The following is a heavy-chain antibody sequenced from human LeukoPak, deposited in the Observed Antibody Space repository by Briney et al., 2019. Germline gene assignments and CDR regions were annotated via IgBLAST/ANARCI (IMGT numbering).Heavy chain of an antibody. D-gene: IGHD3-10*01. CDR3: AKDHGSGSYHDPNWFDS. CDR1: GFTFSSYG. CDR2: ISYDGSYK. J-gene: IGHJ5*01. V-gene: IGHV3-30*18. Sequence: PGRSLRLSCAASGFTFSSYGMHWVRQAPGKGLDWVTVISYDGSYKYYAESVKGRFTISRDNSKKTLYLQMNSLRAEDTAVYYCAKDHGSGSYHDPNWFDSWGQGTLVTVSS.